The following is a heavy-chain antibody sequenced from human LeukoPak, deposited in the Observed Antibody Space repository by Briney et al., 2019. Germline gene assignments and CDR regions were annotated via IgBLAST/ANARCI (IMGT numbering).Heavy chain of an antibody. V-gene: IGHV3-23*01. CDR2: ISDSGGTT. J-gene: IGHJ4*02. D-gene: IGHD4-23*01. Sequence: GGSLRLSCAASGFTFSSYAISWVRQAPGKGLEWVSAISDSGGTTYYADSVKGRFTISRDNSKNTLYLQMNSLRAEDTAVYYCAKDRTGVTRGVDYWGQGTLVTVSS. CDR3: AKDRTGVTRGVDY. CDR1: GFTFSSYA.